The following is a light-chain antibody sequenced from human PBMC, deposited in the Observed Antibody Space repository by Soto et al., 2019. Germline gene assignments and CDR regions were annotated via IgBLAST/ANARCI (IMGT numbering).Light chain of an antibody. CDR3: QQRSNWLPIT. CDR2: DAS. Sequence: EIVLTQSLATLSLSPGERATLSCRASQSVSSYLAWYQQKPGQAPRLLIYDASNRATGIPARFSGSGSGTDFTLTISSLEPEDFAVYYCQQRSNWLPITFGQGTRLEIK. CDR1: QSVSSY. V-gene: IGKV3-11*01. J-gene: IGKJ5*01.